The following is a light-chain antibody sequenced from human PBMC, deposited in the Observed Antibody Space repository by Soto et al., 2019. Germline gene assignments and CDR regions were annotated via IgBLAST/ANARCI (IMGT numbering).Light chain of an antibody. V-gene: IGLV4-69*01. CDR2: LNSDGSH. CDR3: QTWGTGIRV. CDR1: SGHSSYA. J-gene: IGLJ2*01. Sequence: QSVLTQSPSASASLGASANLTCTLSSGHSSYAIAWHQQQPEKGPRFLMKLNSDGSHTKGDGIPDRFSGSSSGAERYLTISTLQSEDEADYYCQTWGTGIRVFGGGTKLTVL.